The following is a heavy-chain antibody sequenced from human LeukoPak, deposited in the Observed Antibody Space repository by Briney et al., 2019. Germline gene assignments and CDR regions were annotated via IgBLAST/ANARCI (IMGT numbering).Heavy chain of an antibody. V-gene: IGHV4-39*07. CDR1: VDSFTGYY. J-gene: IGHJ4*02. Sequence: PSETLSLTCAVYVDSFTGYYWGWIRQPPGKGLEWIGSIYYSGSTYYNPSLKSRVTISVDTSKNQFSLKLSSVTAADTAVYYCARDDILTGAIKPWDYWGQGTLVTVSS. CDR2: IYYSGST. CDR3: ARDDILTGAIKPWDY. D-gene: IGHD3-9*01.